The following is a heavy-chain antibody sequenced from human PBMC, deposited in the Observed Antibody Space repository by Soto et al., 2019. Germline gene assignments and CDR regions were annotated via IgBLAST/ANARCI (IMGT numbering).Heavy chain of an antibody. J-gene: IGHJ6*02. V-gene: IGHV2-5*02. Sequence: QITLKESGPTLVKPTQTLTLTCTFSGFSLTTIGVGVGWIRQPPGKALEWLALIYWDDDKRYSPSLKSRLTIPKDTSKNQVVLTMTNMDPVDTGTYYCAHRRAILGVVYGMDVWGQGTTVTVSS. D-gene: IGHD3-3*01. CDR3: AHRRAILGVVYGMDV. CDR2: IYWDDDK. CDR1: GFSLTTIGVG.